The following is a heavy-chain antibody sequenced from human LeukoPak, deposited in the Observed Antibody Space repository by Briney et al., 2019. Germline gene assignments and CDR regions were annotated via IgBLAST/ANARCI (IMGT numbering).Heavy chain of an antibody. J-gene: IGHJ4*02. CDR1: GFTFSDYY. D-gene: IGHD6-19*01. CDR2: ISSSGSTI. V-gene: IGHV3-11*04. CDR3: AKDSGWSKNFDY. Sequence: PGGSLRLSCAASGFTFSDYYMSWIRQAPGKGLEWVSYISSSGSTIYYADSAKGRFTISRDNAKNSLYLQMNSLRAEDTAVYYCAKDSGWSKNFDYWGQGTLVTVSS.